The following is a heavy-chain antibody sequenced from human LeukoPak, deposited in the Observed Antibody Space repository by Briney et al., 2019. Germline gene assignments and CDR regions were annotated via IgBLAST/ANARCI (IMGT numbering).Heavy chain of an antibody. CDR2: IYYSGST. D-gene: IGHD3-10*01. CDR1: GVSVSSGSYY. J-gene: IGHJ5*02. V-gene: IGHV4-61*01. CDR3: ARTRLLWFGEAPGPNWFDP. Sequence: SETLSLTCTVSGVSVSSGSYYWSWIRQPPGKGLEWIGYIYYSGSTNYNSSLKSRVTISVDTSKNQFSLKLSPVTAADTAVYFRARTRLLWFGEAPGPNWFDPWGQGTLVTVSS.